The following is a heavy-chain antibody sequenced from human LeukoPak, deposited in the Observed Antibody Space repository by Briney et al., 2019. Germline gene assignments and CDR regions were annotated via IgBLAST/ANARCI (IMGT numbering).Heavy chain of an antibody. D-gene: IGHD3-3*01. CDR1: GGSFSGYY. V-gene: IGHV4-34*01. Sequence: SETLSLTCAVYGGSFSGYYWSWIRQPPGKGLEWIGEINHSGSTNYNPSLKSRVTISVDTSKNQFSLKLSSVTAADTAVYYCARHLKRRYYDFWSGYYNWFDPWGQGTLVTVSS. CDR2: INHSGST. CDR3: ARHLKRRYYDFWSGYYNWFDP. J-gene: IGHJ5*02.